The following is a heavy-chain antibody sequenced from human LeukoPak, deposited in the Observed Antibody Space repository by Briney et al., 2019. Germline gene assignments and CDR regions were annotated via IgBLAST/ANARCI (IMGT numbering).Heavy chain of an antibody. CDR3: ARRYGGLVWYFDL. J-gene: IGHJ2*01. CDR1: GYSISSGYY. D-gene: IGHD3/OR15-3a*01. CDR2: IYHSGST. V-gene: IGHV4-38-2*02. Sequence: SETLSLTCTVSGYSISSGYYWGWIRQPPGKGLEWIGSIYHSGSTYYNPSLKSRVTISVDTSKNQFSLKLSSVTAADTAVYYCARRYGGLVWYFDLWGRGTLVTVSS.